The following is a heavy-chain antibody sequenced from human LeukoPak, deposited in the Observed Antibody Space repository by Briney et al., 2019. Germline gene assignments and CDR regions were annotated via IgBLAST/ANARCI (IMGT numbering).Heavy chain of an antibody. CDR3: AKDGGVLWFGDYYMDV. CDR2: IGYDGSNK. CDR1: GFTFSSYG. D-gene: IGHD3-10*01. V-gene: IGHV3-30*02. Sequence: PGGSLRLSCAASGFTFSSYGMHWVRQAPGKGLEWVAFIGYDGSNKYYADSVKGRFTISRDNSKNTLYLQMNSLRAEDTAVYYCAKDGGVLWFGDYYMDVWGKGTTVTVSS. J-gene: IGHJ6*03.